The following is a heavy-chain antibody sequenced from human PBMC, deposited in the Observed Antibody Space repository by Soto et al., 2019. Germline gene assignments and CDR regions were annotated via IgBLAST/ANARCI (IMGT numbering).Heavy chain of an antibody. CDR2: ISYDGSNK. Sequence: QVQLVESGGGVVQPGKSLRLSCAGSGFTFSSYGMDWVRQAPGKGLERVAVISYDGSNKYYADSVKGRFTISRDNSKNTLYLQMSSLRADDTAVYYCAKDRMGAGVRGYFDYWGQGPMVTVSS. CDR1: GFTFSSYG. V-gene: IGHV3-30*18. CDR3: AKDRMGAGVRGYFDY. D-gene: IGHD3-10*01. J-gene: IGHJ4*02.